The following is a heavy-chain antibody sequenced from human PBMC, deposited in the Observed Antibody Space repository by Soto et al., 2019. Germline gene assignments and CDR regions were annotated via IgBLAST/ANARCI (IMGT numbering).Heavy chain of an antibody. D-gene: IGHD6-13*01. CDR2: VYTSGST. Sequence: SETLSLTCTVSGGSISSYYWSWIRQPAGKGLEWIGRVYTSGSTNYNPSLKSRVTMSVDTSKNQFSLKLSSVTAADTAVYYCARGAAAAGSMIYWGQGTLVTVSS. CDR1: GGSISSYY. J-gene: IGHJ4*02. CDR3: ARGAAAAGSMIY. V-gene: IGHV4-4*07.